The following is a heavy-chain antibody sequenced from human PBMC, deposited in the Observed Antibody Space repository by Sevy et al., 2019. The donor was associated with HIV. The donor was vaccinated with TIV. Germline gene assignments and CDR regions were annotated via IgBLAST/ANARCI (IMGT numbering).Heavy chain of an antibody. Sequence: GGSLRLSCTASGFTFGDYTVSWVRQAPGKGLEWVGFIRSKSYGGTIEYAASGKGRFTISKDTSKSIPYLQMNSLKTEDTALYFCTRVEGATDWGMDVWGQGTTVTVSS. V-gene: IGHV3-49*04. J-gene: IGHJ6*02. CDR2: IRSKSYGGTI. CDR1: GFTFGDYT. D-gene: IGHD1-26*01. CDR3: TRVEGATDWGMDV.